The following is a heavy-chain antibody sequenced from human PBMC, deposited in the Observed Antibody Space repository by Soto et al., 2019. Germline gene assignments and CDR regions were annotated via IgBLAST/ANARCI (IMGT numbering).Heavy chain of an antibody. CDR3: ASGHDAYKVRY. D-gene: IGHD1-1*01. Sequence: QVQLQESGPGLVKPSQTLSLTCTVSGGSISSGGTGSYWTWIRQLPGKGLEWIGYIYYTGNTYYNPSLKSRPTISIDTSENQFSLTLTSVTAADTAVYFCASGHDAYKVRYWGQGTLVTVSS. V-gene: IGHV4-31*03. CDR2: IYYTGNT. CDR1: GGSISSGGTGSY. J-gene: IGHJ4*02.